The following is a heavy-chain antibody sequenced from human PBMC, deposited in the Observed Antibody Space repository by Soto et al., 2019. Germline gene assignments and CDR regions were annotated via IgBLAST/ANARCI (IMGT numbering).Heavy chain of an antibody. J-gene: IGHJ4*02. CDR2: IWYDGSNK. V-gene: IGHV3-33*01. Sequence: QVQLVESGGGVVQPGRSLRLSCAASGFTSSSYGMHWVRQAPGKGLEWVAVIWYDGSNKYYADSVKGRFTISRDNSKNTLYLQMNSLRAEDTAVYYCARTDYGGTYFDYWGQGTLVTVSS. CDR3: ARTDYGGTYFDY. CDR1: GFTSSSYG. D-gene: IGHD4-17*01.